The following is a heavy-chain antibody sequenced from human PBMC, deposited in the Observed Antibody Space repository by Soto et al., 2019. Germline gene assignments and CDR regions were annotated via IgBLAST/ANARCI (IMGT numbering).Heavy chain of an antibody. CDR3: EREVPAVNDAFDF. J-gene: IGHJ3*01. CDR2: IHYSGST. V-gene: IGHV4-61*01. Sequence: VQLQESGPGLVKPSETLSLTCTVSGGSVSSGNYYWSWIRQPPGKGLEWIGYIHYSGSTNYNPSLKSRVTMSKDTSRNQFSLKLSSVTAADTAVYFCEREVPAVNDAFDFWGQGTMVTVSS. CDR1: GGSVSSGNYY. D-gene: IGHD2-2*01.